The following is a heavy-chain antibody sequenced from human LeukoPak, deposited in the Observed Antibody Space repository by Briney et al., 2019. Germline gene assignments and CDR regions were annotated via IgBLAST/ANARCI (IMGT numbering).Heavy chain of an antibody. CDR2: IYHIGST. CDR3: ARARGYSYGYFDY. CDR1: GGSISSGGYS. J-gene: IGHJ4*02. Sequence: PSQTLSLTCAVSGGSISSGGYSWSWIRQPPGKGLEWIGYIYHIGSTYYNPSLKGRVTISVDRSKNQFSLKLSSVTAADTAVYYCARARGYSYGYFDYWGQGTLVTVSS. V-gene: IGHV4-30-2*01. D-gene: IGHD5-18*01.